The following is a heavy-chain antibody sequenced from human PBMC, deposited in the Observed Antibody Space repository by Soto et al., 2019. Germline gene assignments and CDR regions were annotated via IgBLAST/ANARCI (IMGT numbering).Heavy chain of an antibody. D-gene: IGHD2-2*01. CDR3: AREDIVLVPAAMPGALYI. CDR1: GGSFSGYY. Sequence: SETLSLTCAVYGGSFSGYYWSWIRQPPGKGLEWIGEINHSGSTNYNPSLKSRDTISVDTSKNQFSLKLSSVTAADTAVYYCAREDIVLVPAAMPGALYIWGQGTMVT. CDR2: INHSGST. J-gene: IGHJ3*02. V-gene: IGHV4-34*01.